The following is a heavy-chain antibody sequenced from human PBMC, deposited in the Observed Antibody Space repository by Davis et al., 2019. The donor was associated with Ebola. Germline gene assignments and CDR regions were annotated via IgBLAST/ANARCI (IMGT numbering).Heavy chain of an antibody. CDR3: ARAVGATTVWFDP. CDR2: FSYGDNT. CDR1: GASISSRSYY. J-gene: IGHJ5*02. D-gene: IGHD1-26*01. Sequence: GSLRLSCTVSGASISSRSYYWGWIRQPPGKGLEWVGSFSYGDNTHYYNPSLRSRVTISVDTSRNQFSLKLSSATAADTAVYYCARAVGATTVWFDPWGQGTLVTVSS. V-gene: IGHV4-39*01.